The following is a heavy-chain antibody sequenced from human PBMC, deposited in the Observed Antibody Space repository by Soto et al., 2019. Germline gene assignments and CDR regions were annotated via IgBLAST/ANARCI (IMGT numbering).Heavy chain of an antibody. CDR3: ARDRIITMVRGVLYGMDV. D-gene: IGHD3-10*01. CDR2: ISYDGSNK. V-gene: IGHV3-30-3*01. Sequence: ESGGGVVQPGRSLRLSCAASGFTFSSYAMHWVRQAPGKGLEWVAVISYDGSNKYYADSVKGRFTISRDNSKNTLYLQMNSLRAEDTAVYYCARDRIITMVRGVLYGMDVWGQGTTVTVSS. CDR1: GFTFSSYA. J-gene: IGHJ6*02.